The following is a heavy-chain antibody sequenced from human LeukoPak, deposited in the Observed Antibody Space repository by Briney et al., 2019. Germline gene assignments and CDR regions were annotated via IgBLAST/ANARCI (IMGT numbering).Heavy chain of an antibody. CDR1: GGSFSGYY. CDR2: INHSGST. Sequence: SETLSLTCAVYGGSFSGYYWSWIRQPPGKGLEWIGEINHSGSTNYNPSLKSRVTISVDTSKNQFSLKLSSVTAADTAVYYCARWIMVRGMYNWFDPWGQGTLVTVSS. J-gene: IGHJ5*02. V-gene: IGHV4-34*01. D-gene: IGHD3-10*01. CDR3: ARWIMVRGMYNWFDP.